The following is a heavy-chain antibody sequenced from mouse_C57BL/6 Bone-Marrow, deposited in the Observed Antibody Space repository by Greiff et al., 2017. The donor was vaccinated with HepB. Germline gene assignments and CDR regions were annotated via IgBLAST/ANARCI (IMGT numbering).Heavy chain of an antibody. Sequence: LVESGAELARPGASVKLSCKASGYTFTSYGISWVKQRTGQGLEWIGEIYPRSGNTYYNEKFKGKATLTADKSSSTAYMELRSLTSEDSAVYFCARDYGSRENYFDYWGQGTTLTVSS. D-gene: IGHD1-1*01. V-gene: IGHV1-81*01. J-gene: IGHJ2*01. CDR2: IYPRSGNT. CDR1: GYTFTSYG. CDR3: ARDYGSRENYFDY.